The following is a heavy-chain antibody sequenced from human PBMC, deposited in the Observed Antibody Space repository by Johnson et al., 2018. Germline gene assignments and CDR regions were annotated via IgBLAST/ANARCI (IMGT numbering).Heavy chain of an antibody. V-gene: IGHV3-23*04. CDR3: AKGSDYILEYFHR. Sequence: VQLVESGGGLVQPGGSLRLSCEASGFTFRTYAMSWVRQAPGKGLEWFSALTGRGETPYYADSGKGRFTISSDNSKNTLYLQMNSLRAEDTAVYYCAKGSDYILEYFHRWGQGTLVTVSS. J-gene: IGHJ1*01. CDR2: LTGRGETP. CDR1: GFTFRTYA. D-gene: IGHD4/OR15-4a*01.